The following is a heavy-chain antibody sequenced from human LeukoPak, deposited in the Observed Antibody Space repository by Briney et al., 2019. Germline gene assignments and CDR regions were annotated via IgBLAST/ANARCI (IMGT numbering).Heavy chain of an antibody. V-gene: IGHV3-23*01. D-gene: IGHD6-13*01. J-gene: IGHJ3*02. Sequence: GGSLRLSCAASGFTFSSYAMSWVRQAPGKGLEWVSAISGSGGSTYYADSVKGRFTISRDNSKNTLYLQMNSLRAEDTAVYYCARARRQLTAFDIWGQGTMVTVSS. CDR2: ISGSGGST. CDR1: GFTFSSYA. CDR3: ARARRQLTAFDI.